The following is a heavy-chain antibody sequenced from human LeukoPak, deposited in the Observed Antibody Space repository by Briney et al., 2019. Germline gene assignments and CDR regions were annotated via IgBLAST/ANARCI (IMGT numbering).Heavy chain of an antibody. CDR2: ISDSGSPI. D-gene: IGHD1-26*01. J-gene: IGHJ4*02. CDR1: GFSFKTYS. V-gene: IGHV3-48*04. Sequence: PGGSLRLSCAASGFSFKTYSMNWVRQAPGKGLEWVSYISDSGSPIYYTDSVKGRFTISRDNAKNSLFLQMNSLRAEDTAVYYCAREVGAIDYWGQGTLVTVSS. CDR3: AREVGAIDY.